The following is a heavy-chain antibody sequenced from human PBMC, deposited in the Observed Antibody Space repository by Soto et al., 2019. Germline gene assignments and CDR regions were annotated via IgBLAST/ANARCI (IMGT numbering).Heavy chain of an antibody. J-gene: IGHJ5*02. V-gene: IGHV4-39*01. CDR2: IYYSGST. CDR1: GGSISSSSYY. Sequence: TLSLTCTVSGGSISSSSYYWGWIRQPPGKGLEWIGSIYYSGSTYYNPSLKNRVTISVDTSKNQFSLKLSSVTAADTAVYYCARQSPYYDILTGYPADPWGQGTLVTVSS. CDR3: ARQSPYYDILTGYPADP. D-gene: IGHD3-9*01.